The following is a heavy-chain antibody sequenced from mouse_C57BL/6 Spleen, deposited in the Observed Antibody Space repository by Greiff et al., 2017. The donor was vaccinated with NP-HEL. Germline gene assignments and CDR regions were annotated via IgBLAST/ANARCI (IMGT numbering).Heavy chain of an antibody. CDR2: IWSGGST. CDR1: GFSLTSYG. CDR3: AKNGYYGSSPYYAMDY. Sequence: QVQLQQSGPGLVQPSQSLSITCTVSGFSLTSYGVHWVRQPPGKGLEWLGVIWSGGSTDYNAAFISRLSISKDNSKSQVFFKMNSLQADDTAIYYCAKNGYYGSSPYYAMDYWGQGTSVTVSS. V-gene: IGHV2-4*01. J-gene: IGHJ4*01. D-gene: IGHD1-1*01.